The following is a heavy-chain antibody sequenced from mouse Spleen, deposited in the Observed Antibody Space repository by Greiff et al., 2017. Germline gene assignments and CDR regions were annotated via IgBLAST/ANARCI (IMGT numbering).Heavy chain of an antibody. V-gene: IGHV1-81*01. CDR1: GYTFTSYG. Sequence: VMLVESGAELARPGASVKLSCKASGYTFTSYGISWVKQRTGQGLEWIGEIYPRSGNTYYNEKFKGKATLTADKSSSTAYMELRSLTSEDSAVYFCARYYDGPSMDYWGQGTSVTVSS. CDR3: ARYYDGPSMDY. J-gene: IGHJ4*01. D-gene: IGHD2-3*01. CDR2: IYPRSGNT.